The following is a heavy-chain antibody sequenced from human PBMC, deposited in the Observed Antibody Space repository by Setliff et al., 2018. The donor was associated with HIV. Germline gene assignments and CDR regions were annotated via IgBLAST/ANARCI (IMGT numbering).Heavy chain of an antibody. J-gene: IGHJ3*02. Sequence: SETLSLTCAVYGGSFSGYYWSWIRQPPGKGLEWIGEINHSGRNYYNPSLKSPVTISVDTSKNQFSMKLSSVTAADTAVYYCARHSITLVVGVTERDDAFDIWGQGTMVTV. CDR1: GGSFSGYY. V-gene: IGHV4-34*01. CDR2: INHSGRN. CDR3: ARHSITLVVGVTERDDAFDI. D-gene: IGHD3-22*01.